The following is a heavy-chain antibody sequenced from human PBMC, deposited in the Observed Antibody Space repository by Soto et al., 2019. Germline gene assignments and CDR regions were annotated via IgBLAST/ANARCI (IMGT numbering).Heavy chain of an antibody. J-gene: IGHJ4*02. Sequence: GGSLRLSCAASVFTFSSYSMNWVRQAPGKGLEWVSYISSSSSTIYYADSVKGRFTISRDNAKNSLYLQMNSLRAEDTAVYYCARALEAKPSGYWGQGTLVTVSS. CDR3: ARALEAKPSGY. D-gene: IGHD6-25*01. CDR2: ISSSSSTI. CDR1: VFTFSSYS. V-gene: IGHV3-48*01.